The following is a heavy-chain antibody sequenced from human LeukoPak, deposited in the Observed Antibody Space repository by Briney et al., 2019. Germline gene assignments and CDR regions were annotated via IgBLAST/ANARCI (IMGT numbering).Heavy chain of an antibody. CDR1: DGSITNYD. CDR3: ARGYGDFRVEGRYFHS. J-gene: IGHJ4*02. V-gene: IGHV4-59*01. CDR2: VHYSGTT. Sequence: SETLSLTCTVSDGSITNYDWSWVRQPPEKGLKFIGHVHYSGTTDYNPSLESRVTISIDTSKKHFFLKLKSVTAADTAVYYCARGYGDFRVEGRYFHSWGQGTLVTVSS. D-gene: IGHD4-17*01.